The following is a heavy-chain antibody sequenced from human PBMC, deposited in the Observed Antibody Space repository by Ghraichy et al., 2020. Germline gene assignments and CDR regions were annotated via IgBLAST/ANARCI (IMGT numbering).Heavy chain of an antibody. J-gene: IGHJ3*02. Sequence: SETLSLTCTVSVGSISSSSYYWGWIRQPPGKGLEWIGSLYYSGSTYYNPFLKSRVTISVDTSKNQSSLKLSSVTAADTAVYYCARHFGSSWPYDAFDIWGQGTMVTVSS. CDR3: ARHFGSSWPYDAFDI. CDR1: VGSISSSSYY. CDR2: LYYSGST. D-gene: IGHD6-13*01. V-gene: IGHV4-39*01.